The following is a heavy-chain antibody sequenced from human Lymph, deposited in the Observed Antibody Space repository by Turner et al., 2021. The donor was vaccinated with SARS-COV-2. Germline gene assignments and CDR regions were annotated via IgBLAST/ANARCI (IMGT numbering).Heavy chain of an antibody. CDR1: GFTVSSND. CDR3: ARDLGPLAFDI. V-gene: IGHV3-53*02. Sequence: EVQLVETGGGLIQPGGSVRLSCSASGFTVSSNDMSWVRQAPGKGLEWVSVIYIGGTTYYADSVKGGFTISRDNSKNTLYLQMNSLRAEDTAVYYCARDLGPLAFDIWGQGTMVTVSS. CDR2: IYIGGTT. J-gene: IGHJ3*02.